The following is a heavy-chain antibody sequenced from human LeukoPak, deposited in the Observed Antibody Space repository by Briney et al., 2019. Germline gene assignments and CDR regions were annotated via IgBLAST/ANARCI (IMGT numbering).Heavy chain of an antibody. Sequence: GGSLRLSCAASGFTFSSYAMHWVRQAPGKGLEWVAVISYDGSNKYYADSVKGRFTISRDNSKNTLYLQMNSLRAEDTAVYYCARGDVDYDFWSGYLYYWGRGTLVTVSS. V-gene: IGHV3-30-3*01. J-gene: IGHJ4*02. D-gene: IGHD3-3*01. CDR3: ARGDVDYDFWSGYLYY. CDR1: GFTFSSYA. CDR2: ISYDGSNK.